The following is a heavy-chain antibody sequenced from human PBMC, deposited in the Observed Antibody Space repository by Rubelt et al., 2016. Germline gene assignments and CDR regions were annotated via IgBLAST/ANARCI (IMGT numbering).Heavy chain of an antibody. Sequence: QVQLQQWGAGLLKPSETLSLTCAVYGESFSGYYWTWIRQPPGKGLEWIGDFSHSGGTNYNPSLKSRVTISLDTSKNQFSLKLGAVTAADTAVYYCARGRTGGSRAASYWGQGTLVTVSS. D-gene: IGHD3-10*01. J-gene: IGHJ4*02. CDR3: ARGRTGGSRAASY. CDR1: GESFSGYY. CDR2: FSHSGGT. V-gene: IGHV4-34*01.